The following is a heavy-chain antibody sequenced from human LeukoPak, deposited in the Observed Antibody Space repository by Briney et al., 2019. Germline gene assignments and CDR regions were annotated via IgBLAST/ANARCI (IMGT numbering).Heavy chain of an antibody. V-gene: IGHV3-48*04. J-gene: IGHJ4*02. CDR1: GFTFSDYS. CDR2: ISKNSGSI. CDR3: ARGRNAGGLAY. Sequence: GGSLRLSCVASGFTFSDYSMDWVRQAPGAGLEWISYISKNSGSIDYADSVRGRFTVSRDNAKNSLHLQMNSLRVEDTAIYYCARGRNAGGLAYWGQGVLVTVSS. D-gene: IGHD5-24*01.